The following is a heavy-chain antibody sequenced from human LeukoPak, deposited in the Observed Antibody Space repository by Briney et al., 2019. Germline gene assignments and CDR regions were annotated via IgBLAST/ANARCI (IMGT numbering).Heavy chain of an antibody. D-gene: IGHD6-13*01. CDR3: ARKIAAADL. CDR2: INTNTGNP. V-gene: IGHV7-4-1*02. Sequence: GASAKVSCKASGYTFTNYAINWVRQAPGQGLEWMGWINTNTGNPTYAQGFTGHFVFSLDTSVSTAYLQISSLKAEDTAVYYCARKIAAADLWGQGTLVTVSS. CDR1: GYTFTNYA. J-gene: IGHJ4*02.